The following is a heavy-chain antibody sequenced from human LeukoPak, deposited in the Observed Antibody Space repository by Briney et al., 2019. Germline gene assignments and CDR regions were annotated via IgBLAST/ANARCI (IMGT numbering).Heavy chain of an antibody. CDR3: ARGRGLYYYDGKEYFQH. J-gene: IGHJ1*01. V-gene: IGHV1-69*06. D-gene: IGHD3-22*01. Sequence: ASVKVSCKASGGTFSSYAISWVRQAPGQGLERMGGIIPIFGTANYAQKFQGRVTITADKSTSTAYMELRSLRSDDTAVYYCARGRGLYYYDGKEYFQHWGQGTLVTVSS. CDR2: IIPIFGTA. CDR1: GGTFSSYA.